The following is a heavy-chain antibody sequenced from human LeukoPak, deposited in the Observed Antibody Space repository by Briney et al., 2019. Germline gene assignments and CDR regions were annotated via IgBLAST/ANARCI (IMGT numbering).Heavy chain of an antibody. Sequence: GGSLRLSCTASGFNFDTYSMNWVRQAPGKGLEWVSAISGSGGSTYYADSVKGRFTISRDNSKNTLYLQMNSLRAEDTAVYYCAKDEDYSWYYFDYWGQGTLVTVSS. D-gene: IGHD6-13*01. CDR1: GFNFDTYS. V-gene: IGHV3-23*01. CDR2: ISGSGGST. J-gene: IGHJ4*02. CDR3: AKDEDYSWYYFDY.